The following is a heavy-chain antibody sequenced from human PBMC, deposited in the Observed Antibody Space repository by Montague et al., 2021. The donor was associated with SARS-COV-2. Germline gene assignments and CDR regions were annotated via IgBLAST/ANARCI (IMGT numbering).Heavy chain of an antibody. CDR3: ARQGNSSGWFKQGAFDL. Sequence: SETLSLTCTVSGGSISSSSYYWGWIRQHPGKGLEWIGCIYYSGSTYYNPSLKSRVTISVDTSKNQFSLKLSSVTAADTAVYYCARQGNSSGWFKQGAFDLWGQGTMVTVSS. CDR1: GGSISSSSYY. D-gene: IGHD6-19*01. J-gene: IGHJ3*01. CDR2: IYYSGST. V-gene: IGHV4-39*01.